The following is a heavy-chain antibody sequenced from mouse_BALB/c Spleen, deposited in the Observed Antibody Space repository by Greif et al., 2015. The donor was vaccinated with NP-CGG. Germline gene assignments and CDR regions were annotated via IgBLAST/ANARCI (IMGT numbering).Heavy chain of an antibody. CDR2: ISSGGSYT. CDR1: GFALSSYD. J-gene: IGHJ4*01. CDR3: ARFLRLHYAMDY. V-gene: IGHV5-9*02. Sequence: EVMLVESGGGLVKPGGSLKLSCAASGFALSSYDMSWVRQTPEKRLEWVATISSGGSYTYYPDSVKGRFTISRDNARNTLYLQMSSLRSGDTALYYCARFLRLHYAMDYWGQGTSVTVSS. D-gene: IGHD1-2*01.